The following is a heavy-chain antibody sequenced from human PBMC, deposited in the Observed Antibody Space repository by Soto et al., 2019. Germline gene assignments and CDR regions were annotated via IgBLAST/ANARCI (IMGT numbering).Heavy chain of an antibody. Sequence: SETLSLTCTVSGGSINDFYWSWIRQPPGKGLEWIGCIYYSGSTDYNPSLKGRVTISVDTSKNQFSLKLRSXTAADTXXYXXARVGGVAARTFAYWGQGTXXTVSS. D-gene: IGHD6-6*01. CDR1: GGSINDFY. CDR2: IYYSGST. V-gene: IGHV4-59*01. CDR3: ARVGGVAARTFAY. J-gene: IGHJ4*02.